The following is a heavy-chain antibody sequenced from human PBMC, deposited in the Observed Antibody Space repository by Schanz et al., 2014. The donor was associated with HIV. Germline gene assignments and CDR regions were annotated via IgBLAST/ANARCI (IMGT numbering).Heavy chain of an antibody. CDR2: IWHDGSSK. CDR1: GFTFSDYA. V-gene: IGHV3-33*08. Sequence: VELLESGGGSVQPGGSLRLSCAASGFTFSDYAMSWVRQAPGKGLEWVAVIWHDGSSKYYADSVKGRFTISRDNSKNMLFLQMNSLRAEDTAVYYCASTVYPYSSSSDYYYGMDVWGQGTTVTVSS. D-gene: IGHD6-6*01. J-gene: IGHJ6*02. CDR3: ASTVYPYSSSSDYYYGMDV.